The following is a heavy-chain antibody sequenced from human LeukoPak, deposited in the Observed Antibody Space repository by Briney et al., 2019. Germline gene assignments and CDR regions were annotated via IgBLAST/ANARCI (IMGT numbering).Heavy chain of an antibody. Sequence: GSLRLSCAASGFSFSSYGMHWVRQAPGKGLEWVAVIWYDGSNKYYADSVKGRFTISRDNSKNTLYLQMNSLRAEDTAVYYCAREDSGYGYYFDYWGQGTLVTVSS. CDR1: GFSFSSYG. CDR3: AREDSGYGYYFDY. D-gene: IGHD6-25*01. V-gene: IGHV3-33*01. CDR2: IWYDGSNK. J-gene: IGHJ4*02.